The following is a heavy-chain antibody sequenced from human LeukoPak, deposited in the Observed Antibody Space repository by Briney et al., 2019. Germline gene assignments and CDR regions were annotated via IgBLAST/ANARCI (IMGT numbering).Heavy chain of an antibody. CDR3: ARIRDGYNDAYDI. CDR2: INPSGGST. Sequence: VASVKVSCKASGYTFTSYYMHWVRQAPGQGLEWMGIINPSGGSTSYAQKFQGRVTMTRDTSASTVYMELSSLRSEDTAIYYCARIRDGYNDAYDIWGQGTVVTVPS. V-gene: IGHV1-46*01. J-gene: IGHJ3*02. D-gene: IGHD5-24*01. CDR1: GYTFTSYY.